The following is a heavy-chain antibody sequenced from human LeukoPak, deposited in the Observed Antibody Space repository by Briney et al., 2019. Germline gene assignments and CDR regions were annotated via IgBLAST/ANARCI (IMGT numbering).Heavy chain of an antibody. CDR1: SYTFSNYG. V-gene: IGHV1-18*04. CDR2: TSYNGNT. J-gene: IGHJ4*02. CDR3: ARHSGGGWQVLGY. Sequence: ASVKVSCKASSYTFSNYGIRWVRQPPGLGLEGMGWTSYNGNTNYTQKLQDRVTMTTDTSTTTAYMELRRLESDDTAVYYCARHSGGGWQVLGYWGQGTLVTVSS. D-gene: IGHD2-15*01.